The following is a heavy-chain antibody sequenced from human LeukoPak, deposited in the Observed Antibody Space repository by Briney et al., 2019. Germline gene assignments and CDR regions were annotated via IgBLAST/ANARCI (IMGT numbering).Heavy chain of an antibody. D-gene: IGHD3-22*01. CDR3: ARDPPHSGFARYYFDY. CDR1: GYTFIGYY. J-gene: IGHJ4*02. Sequence: ASVKVSCKASGYTFIGYYMHWVRQAPGQGLEWVGWINPKSGGTEYQGRVTMTRDTSISTSYMELSSLRSDDTAVYFCARDPPHSGFARYYFDYWGQGTLVTASS. V-gene: IGHV1-2*02. CDR2: INPKSGGT.